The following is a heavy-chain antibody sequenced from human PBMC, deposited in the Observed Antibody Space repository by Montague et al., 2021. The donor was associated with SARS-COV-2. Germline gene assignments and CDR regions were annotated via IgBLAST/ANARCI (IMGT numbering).Heavy chain of an antibody. CDR3: ARDYRSGSSHFDY. Sequence: SLRLSCAASGFTFSTYPMHWVRQAPGKGLGWVAVISYDGSSKYYSDSVKGRFTISRDNSKNTLYLQMNSLRGEDTAIYYCARDYRSGSSHFDYWGQGTLVIVSS. V-gene: IGHV3-30-3*01. CDR2: ISYDGSSK. CDR1: GFTFSTYP. D-gene: IGHD3-10*01. J-gene: IGHJ4*02.